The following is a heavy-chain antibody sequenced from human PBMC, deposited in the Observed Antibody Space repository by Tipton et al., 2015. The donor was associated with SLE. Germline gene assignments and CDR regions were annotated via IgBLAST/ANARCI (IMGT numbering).Heavy chain of an antibody. V-gene: IGHV4-34*01. Sequence: TLSLTCAVYGGSLSGYYWSWIRQPPGKGLEWIGEINHSGSTNYNPSLKSRVTISVDTSKNQFSLKLSSVTAADTAVYYCARDRLRWFTDWGQGTMVTVSS. D-gene: IGHD4-23*01. J-gene: IGHJ3*01. CDR1: GGSLSGYY. CDR2: INHSGST. CDR3: ARDRLRWFTD.